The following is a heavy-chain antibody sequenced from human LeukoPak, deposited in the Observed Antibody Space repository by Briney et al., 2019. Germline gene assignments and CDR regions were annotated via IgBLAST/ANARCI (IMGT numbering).Heavy chain of an antibody. Sequence: GGSLRLSCAASGFTFSSYGMHWVRQAPGKGLEWVAFIRYDGSNKYYADSVKGRFTISRDNSKNTLYLQMNSLRAEDTAVYYCAKDRRVKLRLGYFDYWGQGTLVTVSS. D-gene: IGHD7-27*01. CDR3: AKDRRVKLRLGYFDY. CDR2: IRYDGSNK. J-gene: IGHJ4*02. V-gene: IGHV3-30*02. CDR1: GFTFSSYG.